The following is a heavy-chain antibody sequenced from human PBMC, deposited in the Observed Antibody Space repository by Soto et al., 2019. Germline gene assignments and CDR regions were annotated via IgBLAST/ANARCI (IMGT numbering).Heavy chain of an antibody. CDR2: IWYDGSNK. CDR1: GFTFSSYG. J-gene: IGHJ3*02. CDR3: ARERLEELTQGGDAFDI. V-gene: IGHV3-33*01. Sequence: GGSLRLSCAASGFTFSSYGMHWVRQAPGKGLEWVAVIWYDGSNKYYADSVKGRFTISRDNSKNTLYLQMNSLRAEDTAVYYCARERLEELTQGGDAFDIWGQGTMVTVSS. D-gene: IGHD1-7*01.